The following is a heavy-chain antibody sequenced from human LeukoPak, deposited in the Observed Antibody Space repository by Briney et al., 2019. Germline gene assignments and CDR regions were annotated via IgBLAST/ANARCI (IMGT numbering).Heavy chain of an antibody. Sequence: QVQLQESGPGLVKPSQTLSLTCTVSGGSISSGIHYWSWIRQPAGKVLEWIGRIYTSGSTNYNPSLKSRVIISVDTSKNQFSLKLSSVTAADTAVYYSARGQTWFGMNWFDPWGQGTLVTVSS. D-gene: IGHD3-10*01. CDR3: ARGQTWFGMNWFDP. CDR2: IYTSGST. CDR1: GGSISSGIHY. V-gene: IGHV4-61*02. J-gene: IGHJ5*02.